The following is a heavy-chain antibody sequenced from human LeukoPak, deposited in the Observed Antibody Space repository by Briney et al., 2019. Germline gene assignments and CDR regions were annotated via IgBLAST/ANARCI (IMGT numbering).Heavy chain of an antibody. CDR1: GFTFSSYA. J-gene: IGHJ4*02. CDR2: ISGSGGST. Sequence: PGGSLRLSCVASGFTFSSYAMSWVRQAPGKGLEWVSDISGSGGSTYYADSVKGRFTISRDNSKNTLFLQMNSLRAEDTAVYYCAKETYSSGWYPYFEYWGQGTLVTVSS. CDR3: AKETYSSGWYPYFEY. D-gene: IGHD6-19*01. V-gene: IGHV3-23*01.